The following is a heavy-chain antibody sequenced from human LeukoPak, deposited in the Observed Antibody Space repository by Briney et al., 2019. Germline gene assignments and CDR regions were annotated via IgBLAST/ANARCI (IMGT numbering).Heavy chain of an antibody. CDR2: ISGSGGST. Sequence: PGGSLRLSCAASGFTFSSYAMSWVRQAPGKGLEWVSAISGSGGSTYYADSVKGRFTISRDNSKNTLYLQMNSLRAEDTAVYYCAKDRIPITMIVVVTDAFDIWGQGTMVTVSS. V-gene: IGHV3-23*01. CDR1: GFTFSSYA. J-gene: IGHJ3*02. CDR3: AKDRIPITMIVVVTDAFDI. D-gene: IGHD3-22*01.